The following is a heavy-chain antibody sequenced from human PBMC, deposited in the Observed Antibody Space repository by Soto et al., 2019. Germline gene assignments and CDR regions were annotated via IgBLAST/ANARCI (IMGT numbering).Heavy chain of an antibody. CDR2: IYYSGST. CDR1: GSISSYY. V-gene: IGHV4-59*01. J-gene: IGHJ4*02. Sequence: SETLSLTCTVSGSISSYYWSWIRQPPGKGLEWIGYIYYSGSTNYNPSLKSRVTISVDTSKNQFSLKLSSVTAADTAVYYCARYSSSYYTFDYWGQGTLVTVSS. D-gene: IGHD6-13*01. CDR3: ARYSSSYYTFDY.